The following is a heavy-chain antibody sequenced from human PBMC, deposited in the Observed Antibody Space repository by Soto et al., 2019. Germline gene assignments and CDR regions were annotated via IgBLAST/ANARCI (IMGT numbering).Heavy chain of an antibody. CDR1: GFTFSSYG. V-gene: IGHV3-30*18. Sequence: GGSLRLSCAASGFTFSSYGMHWVRQAPGKGLEWVAVISYDGSNKYYADSVKGRLTISRDNSKNTLYLQMNSLRAEDTAVYYCAKDREWLVHYYGMDVWGQGTTVTVSS. CDR3: AKDREWLVHYYGMDV. CDR2: ISYDGSNK. J-gene: IGHJ6*02. D-gene: IGHD6-19*01.